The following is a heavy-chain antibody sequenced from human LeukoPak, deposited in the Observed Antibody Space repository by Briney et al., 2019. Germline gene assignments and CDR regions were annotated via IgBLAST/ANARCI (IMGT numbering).Heavy chain of an antibody. J-gene: IGHJ4*02. V-gene: IGHV3-30*18. CDR1: GLTFSSYG. CDR3: AKDQVGAPGGYRFDY. Sequence: PGGSLRLSCAASGLTFSSYGMHWVRQAPGKGLEWVAVISYDGSNKYYADSVKGRFTISRDNSTNTLYLQMNSLRAEDAAVYYCAKDQVGAPGGYRFDYWGQGTLVTVSS. CDR2: ISYDGSNK. D-gene: IGHD1-26*01.